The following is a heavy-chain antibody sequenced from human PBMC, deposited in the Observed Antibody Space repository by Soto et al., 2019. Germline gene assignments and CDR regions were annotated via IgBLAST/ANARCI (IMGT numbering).Heavy chain of an antibody. CDR3: AAALPFLNYDFWSGYPKGMDV. CDR2: IVVGSGNT. D-gene: IGHD3-3*01. J-gene: IGHJ6*02. Sequence: SVKVSCKASVFTFTSSAVQWVRQARGQRLEWIGWIVVGSGNTNYAQKFQERVTITRDMSTSTAYMELSSLRSEDTAVYYCAAALPFLNYDFWSGYPKGMDVWGQGTTVTVSS. V-gene: IGHV1-58*01. CDR1: VFTFTSSA.